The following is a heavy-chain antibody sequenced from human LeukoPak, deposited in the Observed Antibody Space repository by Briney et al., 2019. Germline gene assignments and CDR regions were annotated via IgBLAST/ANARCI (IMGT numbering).Heavy chain of an antibody. V-gene: IGHV1-24*01. Sequence: GASVKVSCKVSGYTLTELSMHWVRQAPGKGLEWMGGFDPEDGETIYAQKFQGRVTMTEDTSTDTAYMELSSLRSEDTAVYYCATTLTDIVVVPAFTPHCDYWGQGTLVTVSS. D-gene: IGHD2-2*01. J-gene: IGHJ4*02. CDR3: ATTLTDIVVVPAFTPHCDY. CDR2: FDPEDGET. CDR1: GYTLTELS.